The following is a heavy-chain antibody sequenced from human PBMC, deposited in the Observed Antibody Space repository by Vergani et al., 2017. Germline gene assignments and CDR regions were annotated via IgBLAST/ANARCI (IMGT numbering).Heavy chain of an antibody. D-gene: IGHD3-10*01. Sequence: QVQLQQWGAGLLKPSETLSLTCAVYGGSFSGYYWSWIRQPPGKGLEWIGEINHSGSTNYNPSLKRRVTISVDTSKNQFSLKLSSVTAADTAVYYCARAPWFGELGFDYWGQGTLVTVSS. V-gene: IGHV4-34*01. CDR3: ARAPWFGELGFDY. CDR1: GGSFSGYY. CDR2: INHSGST. J-gene: IGHJ4*02.